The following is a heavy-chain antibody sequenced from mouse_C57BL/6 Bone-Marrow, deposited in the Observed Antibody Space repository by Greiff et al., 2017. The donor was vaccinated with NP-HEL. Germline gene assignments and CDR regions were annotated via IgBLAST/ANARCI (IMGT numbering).Heavy chain of an antibody. D-gene: IGHD1-1*01. Sequence: VQLQQSGPVLVKPGASVKMSCKASGYTFTDYYMNWVKQSHGKSLEWIGVINPYNGGTSYNQKFKGKATLTVDKSSSTAYMELNSLTSEDSAVYYCAKRGITTVVASHYFDYWGQGTTLTVSS. J-gene: IGHJ2*01. CDR1: GYTFTDYY. CDR2: INPYNGGT. V-gene: IGHV1-19*01. CDR3: AKRGITTVVASHYFDY.